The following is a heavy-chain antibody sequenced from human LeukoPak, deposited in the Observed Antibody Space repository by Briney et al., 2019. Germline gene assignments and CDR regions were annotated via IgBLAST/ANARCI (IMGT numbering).Heavy chain of an antibody. V-gene: IGHV3-30*18. J-gene: IGHJ5*02. D-gene: IGHD2-8*01. CDR1: GFTFNAYW. Sequence: PGGSLRLSCAASGFTFNAYWMTWVRQAPGEGLEWVAVISYDGSNKYYADSVKGRFTISRDNSKNTLYLQMNSLRAEDTAVYYCAKEAVLMVYAIPNWFDPWGQGTLVTVSS. CDR2: ISYDGSNK. CDR3: AKEAVLMVYAIPNWFDP.